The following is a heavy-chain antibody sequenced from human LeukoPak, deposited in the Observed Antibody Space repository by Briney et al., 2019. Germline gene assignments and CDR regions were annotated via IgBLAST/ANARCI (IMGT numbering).Heavy chain of an antibody. CDR2: ISGSGGST. V-gene: IGHV3-23*01. CDR1: GFTFSSFA. J-gene: IGHJ4*02. D-gene: IGHD3-22*01. CDR3: AKDFGYYYDSSGYRAFDY. Sequence: GGSLRLSCAASGFTFSSFALSWVRQAPGKGLEWVSAISGSGGSTYYADSVKGRFTISRDNSKNTLYLQMNSLRAEDTAVYYCAKDFGYYYDSSGYRAFDYWGQGTLVTVSS.